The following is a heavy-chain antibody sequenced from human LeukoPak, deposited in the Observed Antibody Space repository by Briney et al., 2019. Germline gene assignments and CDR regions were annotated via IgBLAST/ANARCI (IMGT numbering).Heavy chain of an antibody. CDR1: GITISSAW. V-gene: IGHV3-15*01. CDR3: TTPPD. CDR2: IKSESDGGTT. J-gene: IGHJ4*02. Sequence: PGGSLRLSCEASGITISSAWMSWVRQPPGKGLEYVGRIKSESDGGTTDHAAPVKGRFTISRDDSKNTLYLHMNSLTIEDTAVYYCTTPPDWGQGTLVTVSP.